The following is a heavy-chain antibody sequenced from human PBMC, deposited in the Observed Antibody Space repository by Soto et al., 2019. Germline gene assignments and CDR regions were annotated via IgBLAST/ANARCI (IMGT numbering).Heavy chain of an antibody. J-gene: IGHJ6*02. CDR1: GGSISSSSYY. CDR2: IYYSGTT. CDR3: AGVGYFDWFPPLYYYGMDV. D-gene: IGHD3-9*01. V-gene: IGHV4-39*07. Sequence: PSETLSLTCTVSGGSISSSSYYWGWIRQPPGKGLEWIGSIYYSGTTYYNPSLKSRVTLSVDTSKNQFSLKLSSVTAADTAVYYCAGVGYFDWFPPLYYYGMDVWGQGTTVTVSS.